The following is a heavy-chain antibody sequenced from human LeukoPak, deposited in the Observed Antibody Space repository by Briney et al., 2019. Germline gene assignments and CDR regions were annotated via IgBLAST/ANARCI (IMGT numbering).Heavy chain of an antibody. D-gene: IGHD2-15*01. V-gene: IGHV3-23*01. CDR3: AKDRGYCSGGSCPTVDNAFDI. CDR1: GFTFSSYG. J-gene: IGHJ3*02. CDR2: ISGSGGST. Sequence: GSLRLSCAASGFTFSSYGMSWVRQAPGKGLEWVSAISGSGGSTYYADSVKGRFTISRDNSKNTLYLQMNSLRAEDTAVYYCAKDRGYCSGGSCPTVDNAFDIWGQGTMVTVSS.